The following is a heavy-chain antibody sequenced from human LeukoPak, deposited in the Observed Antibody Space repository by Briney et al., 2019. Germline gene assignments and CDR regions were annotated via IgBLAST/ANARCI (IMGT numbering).Heavy chain of an antibody. CDR1: GLPFSRYW. J-gene: IGHJ4*02. Sequence: GGSLTLSCAPSGLPFSRYWMSWVRQAPGKGLEWVATITQDGSGKYYVDSVKGRFTICRDNAKNSLSLQMNSLRAEDTAVYYCARSGLRYFDCPDYWGQGALLTASS. CDR3: ARSGLRYFDCPDY. V-gene: IGHV3-7*02. CDR2: ITQDGSGK. D-gene: IGHD3-9*01.